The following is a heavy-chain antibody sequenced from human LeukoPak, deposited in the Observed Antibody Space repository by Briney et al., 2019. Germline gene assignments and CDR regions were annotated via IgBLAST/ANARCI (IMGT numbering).Heavy chain of an antibody. V-gene: IGHV4-61*02. CDR1: GGSISSGSYY. D-gene: IGHD6-6*01. Sequence: PSQTLSLTCTVSGGSISSGSYYWSWIRQPAGKGLEWIGRIYTSGSTNYNPSLKSRVTISVDTSKNQFSLKLSSVTAADTAVYYCARDSSSSSTNHYCYYMDVWGKGTTVTVSS. J-gene: IGHJ6*03. CDR3: ARDSSSSSTNHYCYYMDV. CDR2: IYTSGST.